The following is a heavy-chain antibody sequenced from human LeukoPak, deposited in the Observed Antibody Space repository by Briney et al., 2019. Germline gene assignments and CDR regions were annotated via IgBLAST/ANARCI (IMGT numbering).Heavy chain of an antibody. CDR3: ARLRGRGDAFDI. V-gene: IGHV4-59*01. CDR1: GASIDSYY. J-gene: IGHJ3*02. Sequence: SETLSLTCTLSGASIDSYYWSWIRQPPGKGLEWIGYIYYSGTTNYNPSLKRRVTISVDTSKNQFSLKLSSVTAADTAVYYCARLRGRGDAFDIWGQGTMVTVSS. D-gene: IGHD4-17*01. CDR2: IYYSGTT.